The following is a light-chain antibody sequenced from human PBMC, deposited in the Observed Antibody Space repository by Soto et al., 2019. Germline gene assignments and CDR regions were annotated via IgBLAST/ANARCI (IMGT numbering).Light chain of an antibody. CDR1: SSDVGAYDY. CDR3: RSYTSSSTRV. Sequence: QSVLTQPASVSGSPGQSITISCTGTSSDVGAYDYVSWYQQHPDKAPKLMIYEVSNRPSGVSNRFSGSKSVNTATLTISGLQAEDEADHYCRSYTSSSTRVFGTGTKVTVL. J-gene: IGLJ1*01. CDR2: EVS. V-gene: IGLV2-14*03.